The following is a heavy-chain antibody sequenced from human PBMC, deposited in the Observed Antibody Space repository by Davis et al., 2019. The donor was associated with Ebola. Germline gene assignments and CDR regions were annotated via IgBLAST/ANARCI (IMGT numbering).Heavy chain of an antibody. CDR1: GGSISSSSYY. CDR3: ARDESIAVAGPRGWFDP. CDR2: IYYSGST. V-gene: IGHV4-39*02. D-gene: IGHD6-19*01. J-gene: IGHJ5*02. Sequence: MPSETLSLTCTVSGGSISSSSYYWGWIRQPPGKGLEWIGSIYYSGSTYYNPSLKSRVTISVDTSKNQLSLQLNPVTPEDTAVYYCARDESIAVAGPRGWFDPWGQGTLVTVSS.